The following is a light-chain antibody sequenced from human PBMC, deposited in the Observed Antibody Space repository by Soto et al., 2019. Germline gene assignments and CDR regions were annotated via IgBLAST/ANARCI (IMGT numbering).Light chain of an antibody. CDR1: QRFRSPL. J-gene: IGKJ4*01. CDR3: HQYGSSPPLT. Sequence: EIVLTQSAGTLALSPGERGSLXCRASQRFRSPLRAWYQHKPCQGPRLLXXEASTRATGVPERLSGSGSGKDFTLTLSRLEPADFAVYFCHQYGSSPPLTFGEGTKVDIK. CDR2: EAS. V-gene: IGKV3-20*01.